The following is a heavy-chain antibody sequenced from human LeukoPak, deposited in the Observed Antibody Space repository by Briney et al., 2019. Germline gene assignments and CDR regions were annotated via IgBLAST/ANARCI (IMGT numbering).Heavy chain of an antibody. V-gene: IGHV3-7*01. CDR3: TRDIRGYSGGWYLPSGYFQH. Sequence: PGGSLRLSCEASGSTFSSYWMNWVRQAPGKGLEWVAYIKQDGSEKYYVDSVKGRFTISRDNSKNVLYLQMNSLRAEDTAVYYCTRDIRGYSGGWYLPSGYFQHWGQGTLVTVSS. CDR1: GSTFSSYW. J-gene: IGHJ1*01. D-gene: IGHD6-19*01. CDR2: IKQDGSEK.